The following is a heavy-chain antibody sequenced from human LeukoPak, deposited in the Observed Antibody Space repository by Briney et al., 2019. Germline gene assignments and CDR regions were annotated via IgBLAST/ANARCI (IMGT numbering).Heavy chain of an antibody. V-gene: IGHV3-23*01. D-gene: IGHD2-2*01. J-gene: IGHJ4*02. CDR3: AKNIRDQLLCGFNY. CDR1: RFTFEASA. Sequence: PGRSLRLSCAASRFTFEASATSWVRHAPGEWLGWVAVITGGGESTYYADSVKGRFTISRDNSKKTLFLQVNSLRAEDTAVYFCAKNIRDQLLCGFNYWGQGIVVTVSS. CDR2: ITGGGEST.